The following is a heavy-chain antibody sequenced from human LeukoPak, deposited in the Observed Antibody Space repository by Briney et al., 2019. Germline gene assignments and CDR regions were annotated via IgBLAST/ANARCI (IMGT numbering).Heavy chain of an antibody. V-gene: IGHV3-66*01. CDR3: ARSGPGATRGYFDY. D-gene: IGHD3-16*01. CDR2: TYSGGST. Sequence: GGSLRLSCASSGFTVSSNYMSWVRKAPGKGLEWVSVTYSGGSTYYADSVKGRFTISRDNSKNTLYLQMNSLRAEDAAVYYCARSGPGATRGYFDYWGQGTLVTVSS. J-gene: IGHJ4*02. CDR1: GFTVSSNY.